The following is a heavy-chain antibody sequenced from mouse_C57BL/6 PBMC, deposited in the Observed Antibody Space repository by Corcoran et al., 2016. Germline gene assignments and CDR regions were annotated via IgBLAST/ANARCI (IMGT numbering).Heavy chain of an antibody. D-gene: IGHD1-1*01. CDR1: GYSITSGYY. CDR2: ISYDGSN. V-gene: IGHV3-6*01. J-gene: IGHJ1*03. Sequence: DVQLQESGPGLVKPSQSLSLTCSVTGYSITSGYYWNWIRQFPGNKLEWMGYISYDGSNKYNPSLKNRISITRDTSKNQFFLKLNSVTTEDTATYDCAPTTVERYFDVWGTGTTVTVSS. CDR3: APTTVERYFDV.